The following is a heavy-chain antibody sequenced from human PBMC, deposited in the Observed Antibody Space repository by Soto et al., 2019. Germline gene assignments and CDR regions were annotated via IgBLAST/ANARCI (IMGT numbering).Heavy chain of an antibody. CDR2: IYYSGST. CDR3: ARLSSSSSVADAFDI. V-gene: IGHV4-30-4*01. J-gene: IGHJ3*02. Sequence: SETLSLTCTVSGGSISSGDYYWSWIRQPPGKGLEWIGYIYYSGSTYYNPSLKSRVTISVDTSKNQFSLKLSSVTAADTAVYYCARLSSSSSVADAFDIWGQGTMVTVSS. CDR1: GGSISSGDYY. D-gene: IGHD6-6*01.